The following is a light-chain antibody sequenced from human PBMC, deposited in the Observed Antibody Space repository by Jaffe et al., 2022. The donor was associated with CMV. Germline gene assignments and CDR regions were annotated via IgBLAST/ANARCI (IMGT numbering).Light chain of an antibody. CDR1: QAIYSW. CDR2: AAS. CDR3: QQTINFPLT. J-gene: IGKJ4*01. Sequence: DIQMTQSPSSVSASVGDRVIISCRASQAIYSWVAWYQQKPGKAPQLLIFAASSLQTGVPSRFSGSGSGTDFTLTITSLQPEDFATYYCQQTINFPLTFGGGTKVAIK. V-gene: IGKV1-12*01.